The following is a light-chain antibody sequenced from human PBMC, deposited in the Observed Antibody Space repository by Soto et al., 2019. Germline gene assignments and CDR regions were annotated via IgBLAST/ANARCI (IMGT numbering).Light chain of an antibody. CDR3: CSYTSSNTYV. Sequence: QSALTQPASVSGSPGQSITISCTGTSSDVGGYKFVSWYQQHPGRAPKVIISDVSHRPSGVSNRFSRSKSGNTASLTISGLQAEDEADYYCCSYTSSNTYVFGTGTKVTVL. V-gene: IGLV2-14*01. J-gene: IGLJ1*01. CDR1: SSDVGGYKF. CDR2: DVS.